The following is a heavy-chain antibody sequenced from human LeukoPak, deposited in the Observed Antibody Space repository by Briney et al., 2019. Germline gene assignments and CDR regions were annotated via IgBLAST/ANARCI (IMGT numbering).Heavy chain of an antibody. CDR2: IYYSGST. J-gene: IGHJ3*02. D-gene: IGHD4-17*01. CDR1: GGSISSSSYY. CDR3: ARQKSTVTTRGAFDI. V-gene: IGHV4-61*05. Sequence: SETLSLTCSVSGGSISSSSYYWGWIRHPPGKGLEWIGYIYYSGSTNYNPSLKSRVTISVDTSKNQFSLKLSSVTAADTAVYYCARQKSTVTTRGAFDIWGQGTMVTVSS.